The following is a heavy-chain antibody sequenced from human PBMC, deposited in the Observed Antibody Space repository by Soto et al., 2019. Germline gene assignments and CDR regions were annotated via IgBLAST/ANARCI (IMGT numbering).Heavy chain of an antibody. CDR2: ISSSSSNI. J-gene: IGHJ4*02. CDR1: GFTFSSRA. V-gene: IGHV3-48*02. D-gene: IGHD1-20*01. CDR3: ASDRSLGSNWYYYLES. Sequence: EVQLVESGGGLVQPGGSLRLSCTASGFTFSSRAMNWVRQFPGRGLEWVSYISSSSSNIDYADSVKGRFTVSRDNAKNSLYLQMNTLRDEDTGVYYCASDRSLGSNWYYYLESWGQGTLVTVSS.